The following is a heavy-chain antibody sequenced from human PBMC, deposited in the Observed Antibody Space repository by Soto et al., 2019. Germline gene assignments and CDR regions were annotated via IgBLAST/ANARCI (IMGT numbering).Heavy chain of an antibody. Sequence: QEQLEESGGGVVQPGRSLRLSCAASGFIFAKYGMHWVRQAPGKGLEWVALITYEGSNKYYADAVKGRFTISRDNAKDMVSLQMDSLRGEDTAVYYCAKARGANNWANYYGLDVWGQGTTVTVSS. D-gene: IGHD1-1*01. CDR1: GFIFAKYG. CDR3: AKARGANNWANYYGLDV. CDR2: ITYEGSNK. V-gene: IGHV3-30*18. J-gene: IGHJ6*02.